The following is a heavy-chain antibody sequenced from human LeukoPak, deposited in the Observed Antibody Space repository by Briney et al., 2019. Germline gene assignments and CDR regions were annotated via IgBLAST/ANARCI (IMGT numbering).Heavy chain of an antibody. D-gene: IGHD2-2*01. V-gene: IGHV4-59*01. CDR2: IYYSGST. J-gene: IGHJ5*02. Sequence: SETLSLTCTVSGGSISSYYWSWIRQPPGKGLEWIGYIYYSGSTNYNPSLKSRVTISVDTSKNQFSLKLSSVTAADTAVYYCARGNGWVCSIITCHNCFDPWGQRTLVTVSS. CDR1: GGSISSYY. CDR3: ARGNGWVCSIITCHNCFDP.